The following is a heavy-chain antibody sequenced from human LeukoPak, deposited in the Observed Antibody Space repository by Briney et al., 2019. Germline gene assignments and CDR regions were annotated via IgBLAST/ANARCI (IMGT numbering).Heavy chain of an antibody. CDR2: IDPSDSYT. Sequence: GESLKISCKGSGYSFTSYWISWVRQMPGKGLEWMGRIDPSDSYTNYSPSFQGHVTISADKSISTAYLQWSSLKASDTATYYCASLLGDGYNLFDYWGQGTLVTVSS. V-gene: IGHV5-10-1*01. J-gene: IGHJ4*02. D-gene: IGHD5-24*01. CDR1: GYSFTSYW. CDR3: ASLLGDGYNLFDY.